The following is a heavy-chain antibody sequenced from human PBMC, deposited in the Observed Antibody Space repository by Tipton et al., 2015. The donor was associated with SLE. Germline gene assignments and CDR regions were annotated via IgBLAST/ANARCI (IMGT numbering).Heavy chain of an antibody. Sequence: TLSLTCTVSGGSLSSSSYYWGWIRQPPGKGLGWIGSIYYRGSTYYNPSLKSRVTISVDTSKNQFSLKLSSVTAADTAVYYCARQRIVVVPAGWFDPWGQGTLVTVSS. CDR3: ARQRIVVVPAGWFDP. CDR2: IYYRGST. V-gene: IGHV4-39*01. J-gene: IGHJ5*02. D-gene: IGHD2-2*01. CDR1: GGSLSSSSYY.